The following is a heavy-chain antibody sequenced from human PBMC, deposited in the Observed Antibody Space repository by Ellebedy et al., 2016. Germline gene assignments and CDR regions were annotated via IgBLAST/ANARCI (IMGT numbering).Heavy chain of an antibody. D-gene: IGHD1-26*01. Sequence: SETLSLTXTVSGYSISSGYYWGWIRQPPGKGLEWIGSIYHSGSTYYNPSLKSRVTISVDTSKNQFSLKLSSVTAADTAVYYCARAGVSGSYYPNWFDPWGQGTLVTVSS. CDR2: IYHSGST. J-gene: IGHJ5*02. V-gene: IGHV4-38-2*02. CDR1: GYSISSGYY. CDR3: ARAGVSGSYYPNWFDP.